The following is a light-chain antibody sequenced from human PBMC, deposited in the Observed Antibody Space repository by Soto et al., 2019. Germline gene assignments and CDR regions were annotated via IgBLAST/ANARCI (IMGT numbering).Light chain of an antibody. V-gene: IGLV1-47*01. CDR2: RNN. CDR3: AAWDDSLSGPVV. CDR1: SSNIGSNY. Sequence: QAVVTQPPSASGTPGQRVTISCSGSSSNIGSNYVYWYQQLPGTAPKLLIYRNNQRPSGVPDRFSGSKSGTSASLAISGLRSEDEDDYYCAAWDDSLSGPVVFGGGPKLTVL. J-gene: IGLJ2*01.